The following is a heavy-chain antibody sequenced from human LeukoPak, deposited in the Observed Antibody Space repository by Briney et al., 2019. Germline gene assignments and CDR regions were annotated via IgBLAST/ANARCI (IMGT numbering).Heavy chain of an antibody. Sequence: GGSLRLSCAASEFTFSNYWMSWVRQAPGKGLEWVANIKYDGSEKYYVDSVKGRFTISRDNGKNSLYVQMNSLSVEDTAVYYCATYSSLNAREFQHWGQGTLVTVSS. CDR1: EFTFSNYW. J-gene: IGHJ1*01. V-gene: IGHV3-7*01. D-gene: IGHD3-22*01. CDR3: ATYSSLNAREFQH. CDR2: IKYDGSEK.